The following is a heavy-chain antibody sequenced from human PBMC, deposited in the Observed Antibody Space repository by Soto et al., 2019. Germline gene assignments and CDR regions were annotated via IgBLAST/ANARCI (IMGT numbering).Heavy chain of an antibody. CDR2: ISAYNGNT. CDR1: GYTFTSYG. CDR3: ARDGGYYDFWSGYYWADYYYYGMDV. V-gene: IGHV1-18*01. J-gene: IGHJ6*02. D-gene: IGHD3-3*01. Sequence: QVQLVQSGAEVKKPGASVKVSCKASGYTFTSYGISWVRQAPGQGLEWMGWISAYNGNTNYAQKLQGRVTMTTDTSTSTAYMELRSLRSDDTAVYYCARDGGYYDFWSGYYWADYYYYGMDVWGQGTTVTVSS.